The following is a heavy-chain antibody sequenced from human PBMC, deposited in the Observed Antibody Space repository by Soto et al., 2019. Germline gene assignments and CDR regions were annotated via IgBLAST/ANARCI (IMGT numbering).Heavy chain of an antibody. J-gene: IGHJ3*02. CDR1: GGSISSGGYY. CDR3: AGVRYFDWLPPDAFDI. Sequence: SETLSLTCTVSGGSISSGGYYWSWLRQHPGKGLEWIGYIYYSGSTYYNPSLKSRVTISVDTSKNQFSLKLSSVTAADTAVYYCAGVRYFDWLPPDAFDIWGQGTMVTVSS. CDR2: IYYSGST. D-gene: IGHD3-9*01. V-gene: IGHV4-31*03.